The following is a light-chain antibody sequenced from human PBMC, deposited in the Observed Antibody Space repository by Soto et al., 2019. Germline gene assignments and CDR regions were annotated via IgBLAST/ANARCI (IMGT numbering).Light chain of an antibody. CDR2: DVS. CDR3: SSYTTSNTRQIV. V-gene: IGLV2-14*01. J-gene: IGLJ1*01. CDR1: SSDVGGYNY. Sequence: QSVLTQPASVSWSPGQSITLSFTGTSSDVGGYNYVSWYQQHPGKTPKFMIYDVSNRPSGVSNCFSGSKSGNTASLTISGLQAEDEADYYCSSYTTSNTRQIVFGTGTKAPS.